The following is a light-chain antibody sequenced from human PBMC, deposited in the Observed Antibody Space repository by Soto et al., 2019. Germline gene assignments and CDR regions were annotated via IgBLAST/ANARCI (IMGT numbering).Light chain of an antibody. CDR3: QQYGSTWT. CDR2: GAS. J-gene: IGKJ1*01. CDR1: QSVSSSN. V-gene: IGKV3-20*01. Sequence: ESVLTQSPGTLSLSAGERATLSCRASQSVSSSNLAWYQQKPGQAPRLLIYGASSRATGIRDRFSGSGSGTDFTLTISRLEPEEFAVYYCQQYGSTWTFGQGTKVEIK.